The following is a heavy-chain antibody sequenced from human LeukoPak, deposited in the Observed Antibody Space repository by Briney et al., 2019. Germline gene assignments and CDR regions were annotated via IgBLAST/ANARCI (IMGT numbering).Heavy chain of an antibody. CDR2: IVVGSGNT. J-gene: IGHJ3*02. CDR1: GFTFTSSA. D-gene: IGHD3-22*01. CDR3: AETYYYDSSAHPDAFDI. Sequence: ASVKVSCKASGFTFTSSAVQWVRQARGQRLEWIGWIVVGSGNTNYAQKFQERVTITRDMSTSTAYMELSSLRSEDTAVYYCAETYYYDSSAHPDAFDIWGQGTMVTVSS. V-gene: IGHV1-58*01.